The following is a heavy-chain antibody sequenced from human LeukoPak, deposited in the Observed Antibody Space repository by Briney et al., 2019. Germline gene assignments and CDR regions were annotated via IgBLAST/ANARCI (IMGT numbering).Heavy chain of an antibody. CDR1: GFTFSSYS. J-gene: IGHJ2*01. D-gene: IGHD6-19*01. CDR2: ISSGGNYI. CDR3: ARAGILVAGTDWYFDL. Sequence: KPGGSLRLSCAASGFTFSSYSMNWVRQAPGKGLEWVSSISSGGNYIYYADSVKGRFTISRDNAKNSLYLQMNSLGAEETAVYYCARAGILVAGTDWYFDLWGRGTLVTVSS. V-gene: IGHV3-21*01.